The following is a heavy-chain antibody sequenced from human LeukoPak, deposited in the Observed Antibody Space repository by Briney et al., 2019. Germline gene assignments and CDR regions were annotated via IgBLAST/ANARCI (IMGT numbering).Heavy chain of an antibody. CDR2: INPNSGGT. D-gene: IGHD2-2*02. J-gene: IGHJ3*02. CDR3: ARLCSSTSCYIGDAFDI. V-gene: IGHV1-2*02. Sequence: GASVKVSCKASGYTFTGYYMHWVRQAPGQGLEWMGWINPNSGGTNYAQKFQGRVTMTRDTPISTAYMELSRLRSDDTAVYYCARLCSSTSCYIGDAFDIWGQGTMVTVSS. CDR1: GYTFTGYY.